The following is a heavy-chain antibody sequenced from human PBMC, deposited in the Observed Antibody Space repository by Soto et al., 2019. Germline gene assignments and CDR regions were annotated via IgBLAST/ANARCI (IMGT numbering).Heavy chain of an antibody. CDR3: ARGDCGGDCYSLYYFDY. CDR2: TYYRTKWYN. J-gene: IGHJ4*02. V-gene: IGHV6-1*01. CDR1: GDSVSSNSAA. D-gene: IGHD2-21*02. Sequence: SQTLSLTCAISGDSVSSNSAAWNWIRQSPSRGLEWLGRTYYRTKWYNDYAVSVKSRITINPDTSKNQFSLQLNSVTPEDTAVYYRARGDCGGDCYSLYYFDYEGQGALGTGSS.